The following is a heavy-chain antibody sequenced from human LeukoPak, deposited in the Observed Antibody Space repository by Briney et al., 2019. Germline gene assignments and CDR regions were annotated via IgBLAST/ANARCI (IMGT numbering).Heavy chain of an antibody. J-gene: IGHJ3*02. CDR2: IDWDDDK. CDR3: ARELEVRGEHAFDI. V-gene: IGHV2-70D*14. CDR1: GFSLRTRGMR. D-gene: IGHD3-10*01. Sequence: SAPALVKPTQTLTLTCTFSGFSLRTRGMRVSWIRQPPGKALDWLARIDWDDDKFYSTSLKTRLTISKDTSKNQVVLTMTNMDPVDTATYYCARELEVRGEHAFDIWGQGTMVTVSS.